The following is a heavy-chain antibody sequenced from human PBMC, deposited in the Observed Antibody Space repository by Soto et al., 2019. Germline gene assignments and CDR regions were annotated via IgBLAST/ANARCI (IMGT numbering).Heavy chain of an antibody. V-gene: IGHV1-69*13. D-gene: IGHD3-22*01. CDR2: IVPIFGTA. J-gene: IGHJ5*02. CDR3: ARDRGYYDSSGLHWFDP. CDR1: GGTFSSYA. Sequence: SVKVSCKASGGTFSSYAISWVRQAPGQGLEWMGGIVPIFGTANYAQKFQGRVTITADESTSTAYMELSSLRSEDTAVYYCARDRGYYDSSGLHWFDPWGQGTLVTVSS.